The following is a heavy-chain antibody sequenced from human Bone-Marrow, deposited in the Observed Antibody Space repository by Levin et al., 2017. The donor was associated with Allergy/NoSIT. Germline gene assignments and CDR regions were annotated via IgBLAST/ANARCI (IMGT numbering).Heavy chain of an antibody. J-gene: IGHJ4*02. Sequence: GGSLRLSCAASGFTFSTYFLHWVRQAPGKGLEWVAFISNDGNNNDYADSVKGRFTIARDNSKNTLYLQMNSLRVDDTAVYYCARAGFYCSNGACSVSGIDHWGQGTLVTVSS. D-gene: IGHD2-8*01. CDR2: ISNDGNNN. V-gene: IGHV3-30*03. CDR3: ARAGFYCSNGACSVSGIDH. CDR1: GFTFSTYF.